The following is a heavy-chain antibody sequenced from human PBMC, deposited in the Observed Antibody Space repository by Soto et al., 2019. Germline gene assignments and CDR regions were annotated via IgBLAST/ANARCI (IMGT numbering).Heavy chain of an antibody. CDR1: GGSFRGYF. Sequence: SETLSLTCAVYGGSFRGYFWSWIRQPPGKGLEWIGEINHSGITSYSPSLGSRVTTPVDTPKNQFSLRLRSVTAADTALYYCARGGQDFWSGPFDYWGRGALVTVSS. CDR2: INHSGIT. V-gene: IGHV4-34*01. D-gene: IGHD3-3*01. CDR3: ARGGQDFWSGPFDY. J-gene: IGHJ4*02.